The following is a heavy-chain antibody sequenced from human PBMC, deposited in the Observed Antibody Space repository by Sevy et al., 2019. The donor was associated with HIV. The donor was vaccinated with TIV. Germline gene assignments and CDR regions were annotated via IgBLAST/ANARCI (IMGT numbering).Heavy chain of an antibody. V-gene: IGHV3-33*01. CDR3: ARGQCSGGSCYSLYYYYGMDV. J-gene: IGHJ6*02. Sequence: GGSLRLSCAASGFTFSSYGMHWVRQAPGKGLEWVAVIWYDGSNKYYADSVKGRFTISRDNSKNTLYLQTNSLRAEDTAVYYCARGQCSGGSCYSLYYYYGMDVWGQGTTVTVSS. CDR2: IWYDGSNK. D-gene: IGHD2-15*01. CDR1: GFTFSSYG.